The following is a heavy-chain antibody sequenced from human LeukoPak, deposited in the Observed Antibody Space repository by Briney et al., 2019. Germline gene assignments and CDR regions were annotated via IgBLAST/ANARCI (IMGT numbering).Heavy chain of an antibody. J-gene: IGHJ6*04. Sequence: SETLSLTCTVSGGSISSSSYYWGWIRQPPGKGLEWIGSIYYSGSTYYNPSLKSRVTISVDTSKNQFTLKLSSVTAADTAVYYCARHGFRDQMDVWGKGTTVTVSS. V-gene: IGHV4-39*01. CDR1: GGSISSSSYY. CDR3: ARHGFRDQMDV. D-gene: IGHD2-2*01. CDR2: IYYSGST.